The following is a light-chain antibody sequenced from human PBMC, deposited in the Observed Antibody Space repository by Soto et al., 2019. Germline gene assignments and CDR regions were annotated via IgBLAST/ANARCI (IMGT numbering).Light chain of an antibody. CDR3: QQSYSTPRT. V-gene: IGKV1-39*01. CDR2: AAY. Sequence: DIKMTQSPSSLSASVGARVTISCRASQTLRNYFNWYQQKPGKAPKLMIYAAYSLQSGVPSRFSGSGSGTDFTLTISSLQPEDVATYYCQQSYSTPRTFGQGTKVDIK. CDR1: QTLRNY. J-gene: IGKJ1*01.